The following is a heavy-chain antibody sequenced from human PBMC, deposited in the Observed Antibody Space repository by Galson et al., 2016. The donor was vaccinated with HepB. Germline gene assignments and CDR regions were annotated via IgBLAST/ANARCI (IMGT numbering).Heavy chain of an antibody. V-gene: IGHV3-7*01. CDR3: AFGAWLDY. D-gene: IGHD2-21*02. CDR2: IKKDGSEK. J-gene: IGHJ4*02. CDR1: GFAFSTSW. Sequence: SLRLSCAVSGFAFSTSWMTWVRQAPGRGLEYLANIKKDGSEKHYADSVRGRFTISRDNAKNSLFLQMNTLRAEDTAVYYCAFGAWLDYWGQGTLVTVSS.